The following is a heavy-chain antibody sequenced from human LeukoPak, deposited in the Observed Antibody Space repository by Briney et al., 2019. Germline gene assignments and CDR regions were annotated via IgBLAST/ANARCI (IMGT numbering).Heavy chain of an antibody. CDR1: GYTFTSYG. CDR3: ARDATWIQLWLLSY. V-gene: IGHV1-18*01. Sequence: GASVKVSCKASGYTFTSYGISWVRQAPGQGLEWMGWISAYNGNTNYAQKLQGRVTMTTDTSTSTAYMELRSLRSDDTAVYYCARDATWIQLWLLSYWGQGTLVTVSS. J-gene: IGHJ4*02. D-gene: IGHD5-18*01. CDR2: ISAYNGNT.